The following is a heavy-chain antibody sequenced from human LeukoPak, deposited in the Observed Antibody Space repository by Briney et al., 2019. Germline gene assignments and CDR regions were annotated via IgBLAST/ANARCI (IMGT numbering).Heavy chain of an antibody. CDR2: ISAYNGNT. Sequence: GASVKVSCKASGYTFTSYGISWVRQAPGQGLEWMGWISAYNGNTNYAQKLQGRVTMTTDTSTSTAYMELRSLRSDDTAVYYCARDLASSGYYLYFDYWGQGTLVTVSS. CDR3: ARDLASSGYYLYFDY. CDR1: GYTFTSYG. V-gene: IGHV1-18*01. D-gene: IGHD3-22*01. J-gene: IGHJ4*02.